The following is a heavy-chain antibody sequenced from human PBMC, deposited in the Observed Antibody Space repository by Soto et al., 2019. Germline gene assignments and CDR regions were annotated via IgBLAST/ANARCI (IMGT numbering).Heavy chain of an antibody. V-gene: IGHV1-69*01. Sequence: QVQLVQSGAEVKKPGSSVKVSCKASGGTFSSFPIAWVRQAPGQGLEWVGGIMPIFGTTNYAQKFQGRVTITADESTSTAYVELSSLRSEDTAVYYCARGPPGSSSWYWYFDLWGRGTLVSVSS. CDR3: ARGPPGSSSWYWYFDL. CDR1: GGTFSSFP. D-gene: IGHD6-13*01. J-gene: IGHJ2*01. CDR2: IMPIFGTT.